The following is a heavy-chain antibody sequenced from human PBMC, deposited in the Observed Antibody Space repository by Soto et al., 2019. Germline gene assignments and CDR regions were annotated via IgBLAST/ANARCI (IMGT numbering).Heavy chain of an antibody. D-gene: IGHD2-8*02. Sequence: GGSLRLSCAASGFTVSSNYMSWVRQAPGKGLEWVSVIYSGGSTYYADSVKGRFTISRDNSKNTLYLQMNSLRAEDTAVYYCARDQVVYAILTHYYYGMDVWGQGTTVTVSS. CDR1: GFTVSSNY. CDR3: ARDQVVYAILTHYYYGMDV. J-gene: IGHJ6*02. CDR2: IYSGGST. V-gene: IGHV3-53*01.